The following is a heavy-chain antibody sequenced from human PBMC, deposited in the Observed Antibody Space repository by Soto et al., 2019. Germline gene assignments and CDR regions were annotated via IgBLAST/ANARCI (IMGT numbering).Heavy chain of an antibody. D-gene: IGHD2-2*01. J-gene: IGHJ4*02. CDR2: TYYSGST. Sequence: PSETMSLTCTVAGGYISSYYWSWIRQPPGKGLEWIGYTYYSGSTNYNPSLKSRVTISVDTSKNQFSLKLSSVTAADTAVYYCASSKRYCSSTSCYGPGTIDYWGQGTLVTVSS. CDR3: ASSKRYCSSTSCYGPGTIDY. CDR1: GGYISSYY. V-gene: IGHV4-59*01.